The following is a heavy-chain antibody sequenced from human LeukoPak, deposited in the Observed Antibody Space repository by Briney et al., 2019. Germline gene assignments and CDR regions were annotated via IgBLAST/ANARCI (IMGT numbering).Heavy chain of an antibody. D-gene: IGHD6-13*01. CDR1: GGSISSSSYY. CDR3: ARVSKYSSSWYSLWFDP. Sequence: SETLSLTCTVSGGSISSSSYYWGWIRQPAGKGLEWLGRIYTSGSTNYNPSLKSRVTISIDTSKNHFSLKLSSVTAADTAVYYCARVSKYSSSWYSLWFDPWGQGTLVTVSS. J-gene: IGHJ5*02. V-gene: IGHV4-61*02. CDR2: IYTSGST.